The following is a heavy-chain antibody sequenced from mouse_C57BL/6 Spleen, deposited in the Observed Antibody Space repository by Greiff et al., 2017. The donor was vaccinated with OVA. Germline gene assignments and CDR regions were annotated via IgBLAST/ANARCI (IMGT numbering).Heavy chain of an antibody. Sequence: QVQLQQPGAELVKPGASVKLSCMASGYTFTSYWMQWVKQRPGQGLEWIGEIDPSDSYTNYNQKFKGKATLTVDTSSSTAYMQLSSLTSEDSAVYYCARRGCYGSSYDYFDYWGQGTTLTVSS. CDR1: GYTFTSYW. V-gene: IGHV1-50*01. D-gene: IGHD1-1*01. CDR3: ARRGCYGSSYDYFDY. CDR2: IDPSDSYT. J-gene: IGHJ2*01.